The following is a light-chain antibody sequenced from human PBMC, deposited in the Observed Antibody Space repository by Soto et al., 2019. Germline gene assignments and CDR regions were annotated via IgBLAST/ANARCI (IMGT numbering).Light chain of an antibody. Sequence: QSALTQPASVSGSPGQSIAISCTGTSSDVGGYNYVSWYQQHPGKAPKLMIYGVSNRPSGVSSRFSGSKSGNTASLTISGLQAEDEADYSCSSYTSSNSVVFGGGTKLTVL. CDR1: SSDVGGYNY. CDR2: GVS. CDR3: SSYTSSNSVV. J-gene: IGLJ2*01. V-gene: IGLV2-14*01.